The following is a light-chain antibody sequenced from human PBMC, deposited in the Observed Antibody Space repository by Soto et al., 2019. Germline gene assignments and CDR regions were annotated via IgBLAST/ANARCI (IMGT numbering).Light chain of an antibody. Sequence: QSALTQPPSASGSPGQSVTISCTGTSSDVGAYNYVSWYQQHPGRAPKLMIYEVRKRPSGVPDRFSGSKSDNTASLTISGLQVEDEAEYFCGSFTTSRIWVFGGGTKLTVL. CDR1: SSDVGAYNY. J-gene: IGLJ3*02. V-gene: IGLV2-8*01. CDR3: GSFTTSRIWV. CDR2: EVR.